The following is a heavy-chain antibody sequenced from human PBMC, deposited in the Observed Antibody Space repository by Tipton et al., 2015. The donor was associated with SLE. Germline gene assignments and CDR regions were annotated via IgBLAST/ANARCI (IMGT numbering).Heavy chain of an antibody. Sequence: LRLSCTVPGGSISSSSYYWGWIRQPPGKGLEWIGSIYYSGSTYYNPSLKSRVTISVDTSKNQFSLKLSSVTAADTAVYYCARHTDYGGNSDSFDYWGQGTLVTVSS. CDR3: ARHTDYGGNSDSFDY. J-gene: IGHJ4*02. D-gene: IGHD4-23*01. CDR1: GGSISSSSYY. V-gene: IGHV4-39*01. CDR2: IYYSGST.